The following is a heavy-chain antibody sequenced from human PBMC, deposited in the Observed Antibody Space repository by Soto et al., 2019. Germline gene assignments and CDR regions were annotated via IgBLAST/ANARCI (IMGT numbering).Heavy chain of an antibody. CDR3: ARAETVAAGIYYYYYGMDV. Sequence: ASVKVSCKASGYTFTGYYMHWVRQAPGQGLEWMGWINPNSGGTNYAQKFQGWVTMTRDTSISTAYMELSSLRSEDTAVYYCARAETVAAGIYYYYYGMDVWGQGTTVTVSS. CDR1: GYTFTGYY. CDR2: INPNSGGT. V-gene: IGHV1-2*04. J-gene: IGHJ6*02. D-gene: IGHD6-13*01.